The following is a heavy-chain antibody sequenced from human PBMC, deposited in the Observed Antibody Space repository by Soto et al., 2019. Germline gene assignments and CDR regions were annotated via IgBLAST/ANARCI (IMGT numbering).Heavy chain of an antibody. V-gene: IGHV3-15*07. D-gene: IGHD3-10*01. J-gene: IGHJ4*01. CDR2: IKSKALGGTT. CDR3: TTDSYSTMGEVRFDY. CDR1: GFAFNNAW. Sequence: EVQLVESGGGLVKPGGSLRLSCAGSGFAFNNAWINWVRQAPGKGLEWVGRIKSKALGGTTDFAAPVRGRFAITRDDSRNMAYMQMNSLYTEDTAVCYCTTDSYSTMGEVRFDYGGHGTLVTVSS.